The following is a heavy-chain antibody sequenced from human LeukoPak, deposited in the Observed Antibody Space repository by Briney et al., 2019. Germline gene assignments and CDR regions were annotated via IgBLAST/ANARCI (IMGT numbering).Heavy chain of an antibody. J-gene: IGHJ4*02. CDR1: GFTFSSYS. Sequence: PGGSLRLSCAASGFTFSSYSMNWVRQAPGKGLEWVSSISSSSYIYYADSVKGRFTISRDNAKNSLYLQMNSLRAEDTAVYYCARDPGDLPKFDYWGQGTLVTVSS. D-gene: IGHD7-27*01. CDR2: ISSSSYI. V-gene: IGHV3-21*01. CDR3: ARDPGDLPKFDY.